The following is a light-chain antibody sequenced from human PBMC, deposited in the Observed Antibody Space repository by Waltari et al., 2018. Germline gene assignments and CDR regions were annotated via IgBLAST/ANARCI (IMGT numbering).Light chain of an antibody. V-gene: IGKV4-1*01. J-gene: IGKJ1*01. CDR3: HQYYDTLWT. Sequence: DIVMTQSPASLAVSLGERATIKRKSSQSIFYSSDNKNYVGWYQQKPCQAPKLLIYWASAREPGVPDRFSGSGSGTDFTLTITSVQAEDVAVYYCHQYYDTLWTFGQGTTVEIK. CDR1: QSIFYSSDNKNY. CDR2: WAS.